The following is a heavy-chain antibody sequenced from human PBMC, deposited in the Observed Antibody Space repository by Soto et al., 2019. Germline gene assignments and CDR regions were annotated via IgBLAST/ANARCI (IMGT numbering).Heavy chain of an antibody. Sequence: SVKVSCKASGGTFSSYTISWVRQAPGQGLEWMGRIIPILGIANYAQKFQGRVTITADKSTSTAYMELSSLRSEDTAVYYCARVGSSLGFDIWGQGTMVTVSS. J-gene: IGHJ3*02. CDR1: GGTFSSYT. CDR2: IIPILGIA. V-gene: IGHV1-69*02. CDR3: ARVGSSLGFDI. D-gene: IGHD2-2*01.